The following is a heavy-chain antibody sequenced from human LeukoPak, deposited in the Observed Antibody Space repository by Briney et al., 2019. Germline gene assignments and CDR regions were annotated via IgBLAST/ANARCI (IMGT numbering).Heavy chain of an antibody. CDR3: ARRCDFWSGYNYYYYMNV. V-gene: IGHV4-38-2*02. J-gene: IGHJ6*03. CDR2: IYHSGST. CDR1: GYSISSGYY. D-gene: IGHD3-3*01. Sequence: SETLSLTCTVSGYSISSGYYWGWIRQPPGKGLEWIGSIYHSGSTYYNPSLKSRVTISVDTSKNQFSLKLSSVTAADTAVYYCARRCDFWSGYNYYYYMNVWGKGTTVTVSS.